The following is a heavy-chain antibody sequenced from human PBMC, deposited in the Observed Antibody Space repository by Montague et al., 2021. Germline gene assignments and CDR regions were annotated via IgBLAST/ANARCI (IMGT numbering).Heavy chain of an antibody. J-gene: IGHJ4*02. CDR3: ARPCEGGSCTRAIEY. Sequence: SETLSLTCTVSGGSISCSTHYWGCIRQTPGKVLDLIGSIFRYGDSFYNPSLKSPVINSVDTSGNQFSLRLTSVTAADTAVYFCARPCEGGSCTRAIEYWGQGILVTVSS. CDR2: IFRYGDS. V-gene: IGHV4-39*01. CDR1: GGSISCSTHY. D-gene: IGHD1-26*01.